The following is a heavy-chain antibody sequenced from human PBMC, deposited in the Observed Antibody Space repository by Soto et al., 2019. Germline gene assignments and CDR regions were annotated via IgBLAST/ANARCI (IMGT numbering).Heavy chain of an antibody. CDR1: GFSLRTRGVG. D-gene: IGHD3-22*01. CDR3: AHLYFYDSRGDYDTYRYGMDV. Sequence: QITLKESGPTLVKPTQTLTLTCTFSGFSLRTRGVGVGWIRQPPGKALERLAVVYWNDDKRYSPSLETRLTITQDTPKYQVGLTMTNMDLVGTDTYYCAHLYFYDSRGDYDTYRYGMDVWGQGTTVTVSS. V-gene: IGHV2-5*01. CDR2: VYWNDDK. J-gene: IGHJ6*02.